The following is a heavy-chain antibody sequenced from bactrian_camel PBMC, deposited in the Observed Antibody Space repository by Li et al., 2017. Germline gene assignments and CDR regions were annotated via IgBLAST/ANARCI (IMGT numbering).Heavy chain of an antibody. D-gene: IGHD2*01. CDR2: IDYDGSA. Sequence: VQLVESGGGLVQPGGSLRLSCVASGFTFSSYAITWVRQAPGKKREGVAAIDYDGSASVSDSVKGRFTISRDNAKNTVYLQLNSLKTEDMAMYYCTLTYYSGGYYYARDFGYWGQGTQVTVS. CDR1: GFTFSSYA. V-gene: IGHV3S42*01. CDR3: TLTYYSGGYYYARDFGY. J-gene: IGHJ6*01.